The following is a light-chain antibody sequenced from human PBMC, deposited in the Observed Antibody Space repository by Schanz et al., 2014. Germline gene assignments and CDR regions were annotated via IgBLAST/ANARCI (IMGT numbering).Light chain of an antibody. Sequence: QSALTQPRSVSGSPGQSVTISCTGTSSDIGTYNRVSWYQQPPGTAPKLITYDVSNRPSGVPDRFSGSKSGNTASLTISGLQAEDEADYYCSSYTSSTTWVFGGGTKLTVL. CDR3: SSYTSSTTWV. CDR1: SSDIGTYNR. V-gene: IGLV2-18*02. J-gene: IGLJ3*02. CDR2: DVS.